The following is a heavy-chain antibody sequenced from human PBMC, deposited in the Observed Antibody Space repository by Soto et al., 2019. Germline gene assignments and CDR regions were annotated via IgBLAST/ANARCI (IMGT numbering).Heavy chain of an antibody. D-gene: IGHD5-18*01. CDR2: ISGSGGST. CDR1: GFTFSSYA. J-gene: IGHJ5*02. CDR3: AKDQRTTAMAPGWFDP. Sequence: GGSLRLSCAASGFTFSSYAMSWVRQAPGKGLEWVSAISGSGGSTYYADSVKGRFTISRDNSKNTVYLQMNSMRAEDMAVFYCAKDQRTTAMAPGWFDPWGQGTLVTVSS. V-gene: IGHV3-23*01.